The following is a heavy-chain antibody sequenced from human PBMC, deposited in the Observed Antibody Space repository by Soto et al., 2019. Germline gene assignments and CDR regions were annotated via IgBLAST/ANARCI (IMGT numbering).Heavy chain of an antibody. D-gene: IGHD1-7*01. CDR2: IKRKTDGGTT. CDR3: TTVGYNWSYGPGSFDY. CDR1: GFTFTNAW. V-gene: IGHV3-15*07. J-gene: IGHJ4*02. Sequence: GGSLRLSCAASGFTFTNAWMNWVRQAPGKGLEWVGRIKRKTDGGTTDYAAPVKCRFTISRDDSKNTLYLQMNSLKTEDTAVYYCTTVGYNWSYGPGSFDYWGQGTLVTVSS.